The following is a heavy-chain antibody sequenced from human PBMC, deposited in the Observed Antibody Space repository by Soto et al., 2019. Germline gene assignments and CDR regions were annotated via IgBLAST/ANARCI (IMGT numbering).Heavy chain of an antibody. D-gene: IGHD2-2*01. CDR1: GYSFTSYW. V-gene: IGHV5-51*01. Sequence: GESLKISCTGVGYSFTSYWIGWVRQMPGKGLEWMGIIYPGDSDTRYSPSFQGQVTISADKSITTAYLQWSSLRASDTAMYYCARGYCTTTICDPWFDPWGQGTLVTVSS. CDR3: ARGYCTTTICDPWFDP. J-gene: IGHJ5*02. CDR2: IYPGDSDT.